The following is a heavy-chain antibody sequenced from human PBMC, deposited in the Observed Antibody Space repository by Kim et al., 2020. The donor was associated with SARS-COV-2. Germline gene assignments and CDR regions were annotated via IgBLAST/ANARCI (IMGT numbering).Heavy chain of an antibody. CDR1: GFTFSSYG. V-gene: IGHV3-30*18. CDR3: AKSLNWNYAFDI. J-gene: IGHJ3*02. CDR2: ISYDGSNK. D-gene: IGHD1-1*01. Sequence: GGSLRLSCAASGFTFSSYGMHWVRQAPGKGLEWVAVISYDGSNKYYADSVKGRFTISRDNSKNTLYLQMNSLRAEDTAVYYCAKSLNWNYAFDIWGQGTMVTVSS.